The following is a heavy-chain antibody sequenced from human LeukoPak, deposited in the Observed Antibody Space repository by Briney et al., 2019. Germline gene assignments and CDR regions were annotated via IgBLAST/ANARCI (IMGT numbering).Heavy chain of an antibody. CDR3: ARAYSPPWITASYAFDS. CDR2: ISSSSSYI. J-gene: IGHJ3*02. D-gene: IGHD5-12*01. Sequence: GGSLRLSRGASGFTFTSYSFNWVRQAPGKGLEWVSSISSSSSYIDYADSVKGRFTISRDNTKNSLYLQMNSLRAEDTAVYYCARAYSPPWITASYAFDSWGQGTMVTVSS. V-gene: IGHV3-21*01. CDR1: GFTFTSYS.